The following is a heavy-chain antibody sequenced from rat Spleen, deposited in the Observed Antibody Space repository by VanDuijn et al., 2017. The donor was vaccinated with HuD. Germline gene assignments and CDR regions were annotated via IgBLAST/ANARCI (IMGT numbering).Heavy chain of an antibody. CDR2: ISYDGSST. Sequence: EVQLVESGGGLVQPGRSLKLSCAASGFTFSNYGIAWVRQAPTKGLEWVATISYDGSSTYYRDSVKGRFPISRDNAKSTLYLQMDSLRSEDTASYYCARHVGLPRFDYWGQGVMVTGSS. D-gene: IGHD4-4*01. CDR1: GFTFSNYG. CDR3: ARHVGLPRFDY. V-gene: IGHV5-29*01. J-gene: IGHJ2*01.